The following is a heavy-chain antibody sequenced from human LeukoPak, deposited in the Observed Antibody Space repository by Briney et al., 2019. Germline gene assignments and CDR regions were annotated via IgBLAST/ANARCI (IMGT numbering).Heavy chain of an antibody. D-gene: IGHD3-3*01. V-gene: IGHV3-23*01. J-gene: IGHJ4*02. CDR1: GFTFRSYG. CDR2: ISASGDST. CDR3: AKSNGITIFGVVNPLSDY. Sequence: QPGGTLRLSCAASGFTFRSYGMNWVRQAPGKGLEWVSAISASGDSTYYADSVKGRFTVSRDNSKDTLYLQMNSLRAEDTAVYYCAKSNGITIFGVVNPLSDYWGQGTLVTVSS.